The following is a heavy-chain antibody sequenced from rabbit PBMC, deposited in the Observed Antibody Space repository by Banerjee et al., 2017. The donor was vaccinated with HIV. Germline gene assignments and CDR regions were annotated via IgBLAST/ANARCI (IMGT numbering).Heavy chain of an antibody. CDR1: GFSFSSSYY. CDR2: IYAGSSAFT. Sequence: QSLEESGGDLVKPGASLTLTCTASGFSFSSSYYMCWVRQAPGKGLEWIACIYAGSSAFTYYATWAQGRFTISKTSSTTVTLQMTSLTAADTATYFCARDTSSSFSSYGMDLWGPGTLVTVS. CDR3: ARDTSSSFSSYGMDL. J-gene: IGHJ6*01. V-gene: IGHV1S40*01. D-gene: IGHD1-1*01.